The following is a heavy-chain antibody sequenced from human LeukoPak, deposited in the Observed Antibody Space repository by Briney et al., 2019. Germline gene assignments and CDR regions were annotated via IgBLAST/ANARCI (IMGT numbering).Heavy chain of an antibody. J-gene: IGHJ5*02. CDR1: GFTFTNYG. CDR3: AKGLYYKDRSGYPA. D-gene: IGHD3-22*01. Sequence: GGSPRLSCAASGFTFTNYGMHWVRQAPGKGLEWVAFIGYDGSNKYYADSVKGRFTVSRDKSKNTLYLQMNSLRTEDTAVYYCAKGLYYKDRSGYPAWGEGTLVTISS. V-gene: IGHV3-30*02. CDR2: IGYDGSNK.